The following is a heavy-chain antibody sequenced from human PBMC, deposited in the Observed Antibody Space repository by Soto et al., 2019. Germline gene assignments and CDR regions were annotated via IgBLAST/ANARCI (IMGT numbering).Heavy chain of an antibody. J-gene: IGHJ4*01. D-gene: IGHD3-22*01. V-gene: IGHV3-15*07. CDR2: IKSKTDGGTT. Sequence: PGGSLRLSCAASGFTFSNAWINWIRKAPGKGLEWVGRIKSKTDGGTTDYAEPVKGRFAISRDDSNNMVYLQMNSLKIEDTAVYYFTTDSYSTIIIVRFDYWGHGTLVTVS. CDR3: TTDSYSTIIIVRFDY. CDR1: GFTFSNAW.